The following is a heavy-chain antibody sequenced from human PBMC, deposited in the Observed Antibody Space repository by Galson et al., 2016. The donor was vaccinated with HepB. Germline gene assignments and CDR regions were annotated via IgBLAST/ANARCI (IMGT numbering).Heavy chain of an antibody. Sequence: QSGAEVKKPGESLKISCEGSGYAFAGYWIGWVRQMPGEGLEWMGIIYPDDSGTRYSPSFLGQVTISADKSITTAYLQWKSLKAADTAMYYCARLTYSSRCFDYWGQGALVTVPS. CDR2: IYPDDSGT. D-gene: IGHD2-2*01. CDR3: ARLTYSSRCFDY. J-gene: IGHJ4*02. CDR1: GYAFAGYW. V-gene: IGHV5-51*03.